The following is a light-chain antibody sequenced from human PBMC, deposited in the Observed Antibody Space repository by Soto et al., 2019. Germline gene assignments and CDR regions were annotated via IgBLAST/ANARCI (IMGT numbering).Light chain of an antibody. J-gene: IGKJ1*01. V-gene: IGKV3-15*01. Sequence: EILMTQSPATLSVSPGARATLSCRASQSVSSNLAWYRHKPGQAPRLLIYGASPRATGIPGRFSGSGSGTVFTLTISSLQSEDFGVYYCQQYNKWPWTFGRGTKVEIK. CDR1: QSVSSN. CDR3: QQYNKWPWT. CDR2: GAS.